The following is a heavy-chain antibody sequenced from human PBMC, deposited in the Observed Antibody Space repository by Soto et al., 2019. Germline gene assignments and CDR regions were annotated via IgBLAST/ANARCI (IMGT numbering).Heavy chain of an antibody. J-gene: IGHJ4*02. Sequence: GGSLRLSCAASGFTFSSYAMSWVRQAPGKGLEWVSAISGSGGSTYYADSVKGRFTISRDKSKNTLYLQMNSLRAEDTAVYYCAKDQDYYDSSGYYQGGPFDYWGQGTLVTVSS. CDR2: ISGSGGST. D-gene: IGHD3-22*01. CDR1: GFTFSSYA. CDR3: AKDQDYYDSSGYYQGGPFDY. V-gene: IGHV3-23*01.